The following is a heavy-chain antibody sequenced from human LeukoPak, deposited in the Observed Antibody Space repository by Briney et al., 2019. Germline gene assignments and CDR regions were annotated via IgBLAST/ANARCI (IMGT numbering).Heavy chain of an antibody. CDR2: IGSST. J-gene: IGHJ4*02. D-gene: IGHD2-15*01. Sequence: GGSLRLSCAASGFTFTTYAMSWVRQAPGKGLEWVSSIGSSTYYADSVKGRFTISRDDSKNTLYLRMNSLRSEDTAVYYCARDRTYCSAGSCPQLDYWGQGTLVTVSS. CDR1: GFTFTTYA. V-gene: IGHV3-23*01. CDR3: ARDRTYCSAGSCPQLDY.